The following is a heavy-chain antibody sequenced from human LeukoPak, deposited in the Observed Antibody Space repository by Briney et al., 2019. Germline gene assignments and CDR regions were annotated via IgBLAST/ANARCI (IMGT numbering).Heavy chain of an antibody. Sequence: GASVKVSCKASGYTFSGYYIHWVRQAPGQGLEWMGWINPNSGGTNYAQKFQGRVTMTRDTSISTAYMELSRLRSDDTAVYYCARVKDRISMVRGVLSPQNYYYYYMDVWGKGTTVTVSS. V-gene: IGHV1-2*02. CDR2: INPNSGGT. J-gene: IGHJ6*03. CDR3: ARVKDRISMVRGVLSPQNYYYYYMDV. CDR1: GYTFSGYY. D-gene: IGHD3-10*01.